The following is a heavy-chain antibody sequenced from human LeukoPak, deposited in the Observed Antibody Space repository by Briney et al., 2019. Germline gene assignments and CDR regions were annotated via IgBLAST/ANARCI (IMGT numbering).Heavy chain of an antibody. CDR1: GGSISSSSYY. D-gene: IGHD3-22*01. CDR3: ARRITMIVVPSNWFDP. Sequence: SETLSLTCTVSGGSISSSSYYWGWIRQPPGKGLEWIGSIYYSGSTYYNPSLKSRVTISVDTSKNQFSLKLSSVTAADTAVYYCARRITMIVVPSNWFDPWGQGTLVTVSS. V-gene: IGHV4-39*01. J-gene: IGHJ5*02. CDR2: IYYSGST.